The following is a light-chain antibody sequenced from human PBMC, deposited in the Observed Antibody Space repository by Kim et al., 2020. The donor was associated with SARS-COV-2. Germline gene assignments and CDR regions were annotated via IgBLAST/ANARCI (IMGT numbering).Light chain of an antibody. CDR1: QSITSTY. Sequence: PGERAPLTCRASQSITSTYLAWYQQRPGQAPRLLIYGVSIRATDIPDRFSGSGSGTDFTLTISRLEPEDFAVYYCQQYATSPRTFGQGTKLEIK. V-gene: IGKV3-20*01. J-gene: IGKJ2*01. CDR3: QQYATSPRT. CDR2: GVS.